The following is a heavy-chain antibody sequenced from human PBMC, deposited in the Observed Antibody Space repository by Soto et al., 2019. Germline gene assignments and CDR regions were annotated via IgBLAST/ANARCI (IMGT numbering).Heavy chain of an antibody. CDR3: AHRGTGVGAWDFDL. Sequence: QITLKESGPTLVKPTQTLTLTCTFSGFSLSTSGVGVGWIRQPPGKALEWLALIYWDDDKRYNPSLKSRLTITKDTSKNQVVLTMTNMDPVDTGTYYWAHRGTGVGAWDFDLWCRGPLVTVSS. J-gene: IGHJ2*01. V-gene: IGHV2-5*02. CDR1: GFSLSTSGVG. CDR2: IYWDDDK. D-gene: IGHD3-10*01.